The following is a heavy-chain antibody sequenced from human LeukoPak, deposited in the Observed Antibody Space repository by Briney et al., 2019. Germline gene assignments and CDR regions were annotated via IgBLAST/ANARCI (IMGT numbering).Heavy chain of an antibody. Sequence: PSETLSLTCTVSGGSISSYYWSWIRQPPGKGLEWIGYINYSGSTNYNPSLKSRVTISVDTSKNQFSLKLSSVTAADTAVYYCARDHRFGEYLFDIWGQGTMVTVSS. V-gene: IGHV4-59*01. CDR3: ARDHRFGEYLFDI. CDR1: GGSISSYY. CDR2: INYSGST. D-gene: IGHD3-10*01. J-gene: IGHJ3*02.